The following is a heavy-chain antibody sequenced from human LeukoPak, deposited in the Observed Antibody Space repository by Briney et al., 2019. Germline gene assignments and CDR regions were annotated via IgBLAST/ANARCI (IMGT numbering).Heavy chain of an antibody. J-gene: IGHJ4*02. D-gene: IGHD5-24*01. CDR1: GGSVSSGSYY. CDR3: ARDLGGYNFRYLDY. Sequence: SETLSLTCTVSGGSVSSGSYYWSWIRQPPGKGLEWIGYIYYSGSTNYNPSLKSRVTISVDTSKNQFSLKLSSVTAADTAVYYCARDLGGYNFRYLDYWGQGTLVTVSS. V-gene: IGHV4-61*01. CDR2: IYYSGST.